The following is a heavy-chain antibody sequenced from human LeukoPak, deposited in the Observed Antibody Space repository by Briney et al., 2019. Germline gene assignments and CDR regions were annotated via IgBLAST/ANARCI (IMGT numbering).Heavy chain of an antibody. CDR1: GGSFSGYY. Sequence: SETLSLTCAVYGGSFSGYYWSWIRQPPGKGLEWIGEINHSGSTNYNPSLKSRVTISVDTSKNQFSLKLSSVTAADTAVYYCARGEALFDYWGQGTLVTVSS. V-gene: IGHV4-34*01. CDR2: INHSGST. CDR3: ARGEALFDY. D-gene: IGHD3-16*02. J-gene: IGHJ4*02.